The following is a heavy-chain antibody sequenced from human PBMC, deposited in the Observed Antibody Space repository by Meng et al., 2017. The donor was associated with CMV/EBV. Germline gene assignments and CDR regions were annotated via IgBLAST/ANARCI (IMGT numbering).Heavy chain of an antibody. CDR2: IYYSGST. V-gene: IGHV4-59*01. CDR1: GCSISSYY. D-gene: IGHD6-13*01. Sequence: SETLSLTCTVSGCSISSYYWSWIRQPPGKGLEWIGYIYYSGSTNYNPSLKSRVTISVDTSKNKFSLRLRSVTAADTAVYYCARGAGYSSSWYPYYYGMDVWGQGTTVTVSS. J-gene: IGHJ6*02. CDR3: ARGAGYSSSWYPYYYGMDV.